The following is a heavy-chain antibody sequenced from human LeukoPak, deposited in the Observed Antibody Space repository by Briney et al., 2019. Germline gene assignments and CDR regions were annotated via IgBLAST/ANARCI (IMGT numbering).Heavy chain of an antibody. CDR3: AREGSYYDSSGYDI. J-gene: IGHJ3*02. D-gene: IGHD3-22*01. CDR1: GYTFTSYG. CDR2: ISAYNGNT. V-gene: IGHV1-18*01. Sequence: ASVKVSCKASGYTFTSYGISWVRQAPGQGLEWMGWISAYNGNTNYAQKLQGRVTMTTDTSTSTAYMELRSPRSDDTAVYYCAREGSYYDSSGYDIWGQGTMVTVSS.